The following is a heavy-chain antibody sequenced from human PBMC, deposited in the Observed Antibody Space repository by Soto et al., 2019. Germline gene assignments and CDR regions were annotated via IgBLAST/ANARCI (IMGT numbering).Heavy chain of an antibody. V-gene: IGHV3-74*01. Sequence: PGGSLRLSCAASGFTFSSSWMHWVRQAPGKGLVWVSRVSGDGSSTNYADSVKGRFTISRDNAKNTLYLQMNSLRAEDTAVYYCVTCSRGLESSPPRLDSWGQGTLVTVSS. CDR2: VSGDGSST. D-gene: IGHD4-4*01. CDR3: VTCSRGLESSPPRLDS. J-gene: IGHJ4*02. CDR1: GFTFSSSW.